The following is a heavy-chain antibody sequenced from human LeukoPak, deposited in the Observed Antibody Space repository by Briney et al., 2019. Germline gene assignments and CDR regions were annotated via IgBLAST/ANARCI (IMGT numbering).Heavy chain of an antibody. CDR3: AKGPPPSQFYYYLDV. V-gene: IGHV3-23*01. CDR1: GLTFSTYA. J-gene: IGHJ6*03. CDR2: LSDSGGST. Sequence: GGSLRLSCAASGLTFSTYATTWVRQAPGKGLEWVSPLSDSGGSTYYADSVKGRFTISRDNSKNTLYLEVNSLRAEDTAVYYCAKGPPPSQFYYYLDVWGKGTTVTVSS.